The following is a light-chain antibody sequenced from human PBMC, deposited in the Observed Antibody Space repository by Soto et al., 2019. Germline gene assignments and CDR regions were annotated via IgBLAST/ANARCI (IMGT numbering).Light chain of an antibody. CDR1: SSDVGRYNF. CDR3: SSYTGSTSLVYV. Sequence: QSALTQPASLSGSPGQSISISCTGTSSDVGRYNFVSWYQQRPGKAPKLIIYDVANRPSGISNRFSGSKSGNTASLTISGLQAEDEADYYCSSYTGSTSLVYVFRTGTKLTVL. CDR2: DVA. V-gene: IGLV2-14*03. J-gene: IGLJ1*01.